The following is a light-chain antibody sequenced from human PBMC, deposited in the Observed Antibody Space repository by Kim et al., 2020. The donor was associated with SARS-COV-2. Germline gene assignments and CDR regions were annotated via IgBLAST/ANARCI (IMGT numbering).Light chain of an antibody. CDR3: LQYGSSPWT. Sequence: SPGERATRSCRASQSVTSSYLAWYQQKPGQAPRLLIYGASSRATGIPDRFSGSGSGTDFTLTISSLEPEDFAVYYCLQYGSSPWTFGQGTKVDIK. J-gene: IGKJ1*01. CDR2: GAS. CDR1: QSVTSSY. V-gene: IGKV3-20*01.